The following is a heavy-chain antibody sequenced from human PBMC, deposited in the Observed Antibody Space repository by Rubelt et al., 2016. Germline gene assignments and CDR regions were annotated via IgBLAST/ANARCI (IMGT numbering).Heavy chain of an antibody. V-gene: IGHV1-3*01. J-gene: IGHJ3*02. D-gene: IGHD3-10*01. Sequence: QVQLVQSGAEVKKPGASVKLSCKASGYTFTNFAVHWVRQAPGQRPEWMGWINAGNGQPRSSQKFQGRVTITSETSASTALMGLGSLRSEDTAVYYCAADRAGESDAFDIWGRGTVVTVSS. CDR3: AADRAGESDAFDI. CDR2: INAGNGQP. CDR1: GYTFTNFA.